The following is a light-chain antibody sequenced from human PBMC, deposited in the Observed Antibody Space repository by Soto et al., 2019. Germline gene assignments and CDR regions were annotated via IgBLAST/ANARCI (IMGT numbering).Light chain of an antibody. CDR3: SAYSSTNTLGV. V-gene: IGLV2-14*01. Sequence: QSALTQPASVSGSPGQSITISCTGTGSDVGGYNYVSWYRQHPGKAPKLILYDVSDRPSGVSTRFSGSRSGNTASLTISGLQAEDEADYYCSAYSSTNTLGVFGGGTKLTVL. CDR1: GSDVGGYNY. J-gene: IGLJ2*01. CDR2: DVS.